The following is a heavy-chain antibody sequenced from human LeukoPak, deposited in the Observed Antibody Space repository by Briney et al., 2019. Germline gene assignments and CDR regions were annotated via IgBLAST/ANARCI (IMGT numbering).Heavy chain of an antibody. J-gene: IGHJ4*02. CDR3: AKGAFYGDYSQYYFDY. Sequence: ETLSLTCAVYGGSFSGYYWSLVRQAPGKGLEWVSAISGSGGSTYYADSVKGRFTISRDNSKNTLYLQMNSLRAEDTAVYYCAKGAFYGDYSQYYFDYWGQGTLVTVSS. V-gene: IGHV3-23*01. CDR1: GGSFSGYY. D-gene: IGHD4-17*01. CDR2: ISGSGGST.